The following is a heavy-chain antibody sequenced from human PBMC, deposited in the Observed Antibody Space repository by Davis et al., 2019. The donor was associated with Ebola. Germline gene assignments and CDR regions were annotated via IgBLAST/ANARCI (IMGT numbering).Heavy chain of an antibody. CDR3: ARRADVIIVVATPVDY. D-gene: IGHD3-22*01. CDR1: GFRFSSYV. J-gene: IGHJ4*02. V-gene: IGHV3-30-3*01. Sequence: GGSLRLSCVASGFRFSSYVMGWVRQAPGKGLEWVGVISYDGSNKYYADSVKGRFTISRDNSKNTLYLQMNSLRAEDTAVYYCARRADVIIVVATPVDYWGQGTLVTVSS. CDR2: ISYDGSNK.